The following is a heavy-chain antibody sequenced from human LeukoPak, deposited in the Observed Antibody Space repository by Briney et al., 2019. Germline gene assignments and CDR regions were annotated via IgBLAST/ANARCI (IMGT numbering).Heavy chain of an antibody. Sequence: KPGGSLRLSCAASGFTFSSYSMNWVRQAPGKGLEWVSSISSSSSYIYYADSVKGRFTISRDNAKNSLYLQMNSLRAEDTAVYYCARDMVRGVPYFDYWGQGTLDTVSS. CDR3: ARDMVRGVPYFDY. CDR1: GFTFSSYS. CDR2: ISSSSSYI. D-gene: IGHD3-10*01. V-gene: IGHV3-21*01. J-gene: IGHJ4*02.